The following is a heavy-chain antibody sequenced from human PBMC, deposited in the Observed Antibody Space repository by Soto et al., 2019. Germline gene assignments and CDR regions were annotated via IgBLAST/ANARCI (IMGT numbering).Heavy chain of an antibody. Sequence: QVQLQESGPGLVKPSQTLSLTCTVSGGSISSGDYYWSWIRQPPEKGLEWIGYIYYSGSTYYNPSLKSRVTTPVDTSTNQFSLKLSSVTAADTAVYYCARLTPGYSSGWFIDYWGQGTLVTVSS. V-gene: IGHV4-30-4*01. J-gene: IGHJ4*02. CDR1: GGSISSGDYY. CDR2: IYYSGST. CDR3: ARLTPGYSSGWFIDY. D-gene: IGHD6-19*01.